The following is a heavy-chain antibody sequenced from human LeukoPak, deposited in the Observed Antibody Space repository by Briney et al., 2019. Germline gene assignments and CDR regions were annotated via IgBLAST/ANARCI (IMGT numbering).Heavy chain of an antibody. J-gene: IGHJ6*03. CDR3: ARGIAARPPYYYYMDV. V-gene: IGHV1-2*02. D-gene: IGHD6-6*01. CDR1: GYTFTGYY. CDR2: INPNSGGT. Sequence: ASVKVSCKASGYTFTGYYMHWVRQSPGQGLEWMGWINPNSGGTNYAQKFQGRVTMTRDTSISTAYVELSRLRSDDTAVYYCARGIAARPPYYYYMDVWGKGTTVTVSS.